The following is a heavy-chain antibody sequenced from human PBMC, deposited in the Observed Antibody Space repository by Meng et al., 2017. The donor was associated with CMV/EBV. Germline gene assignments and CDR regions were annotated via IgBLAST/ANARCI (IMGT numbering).Heavy chain of an antibody. J-gene: IGHJ2*01. CDR3: AKDFSGWGSFDL. D-gene: IGHD2-21*01. CDR2: IIPNGGVT. CDR1: GFTFTNYT. V-gene: IGHV3-23*01. Sequence: CPASGFTFTNYTLNWVRQTPGKELEWVSRIIPNGGVTDYADSVKGRFTISSDNSKNTVYLQMNSLRVEDTAIYFCAKDFSGWGSFDLWGRGTLVTVSS.